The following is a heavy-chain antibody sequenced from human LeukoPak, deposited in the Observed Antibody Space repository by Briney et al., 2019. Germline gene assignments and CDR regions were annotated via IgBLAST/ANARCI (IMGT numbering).Heavy chain of an antibody. CDR1: GGSISRYY. Sequence: PSETLSLPCTVSGGSISRYYWSWIRQPAGKGLEWIGRIYTSGSTNYNPSLKSRVTMSVDTSKNQFSLKLSSVNAADTAVYYCARGGYCTGGVCYLDYWGQGTLVTVSS. J-gene: IGHJ4*02. V-gene: IGHV4-4*07. D-gene: IGHD2-8*02. CDR3: ARGGYCTGGVCYLDY. CDR2: IYTSGST.